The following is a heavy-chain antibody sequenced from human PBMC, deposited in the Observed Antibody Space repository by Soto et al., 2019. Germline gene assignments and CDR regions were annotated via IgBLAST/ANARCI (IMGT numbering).Heavy chain of an antibody. CDR2: TYYRSKWYN. CDR3: ARGKYSSSWYLSFDY. Sequence: SQTLSLTCAISGDSVSSNSAAWNWIRQSPSRGLEWLGRTYYRSKWYNDYAVSVKSRITINPDTSKNKFSLQLNTVTPEDTDEIYFARGKYSSSWYLSFDYWGQGTLVTVSS. CDR1: GDSVSSNSAA. D-gene: IGHD6-13*01. V-gene: IGHV6-1*01. J-gene: IGHJ4*02.